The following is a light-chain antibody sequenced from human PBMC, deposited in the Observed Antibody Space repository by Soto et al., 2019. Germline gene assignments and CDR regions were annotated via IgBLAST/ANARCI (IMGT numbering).Light chain of an antibody. CDR1: HTVGDN. J-gene: IGKJ5*01. CDR3: QQYNNWPPIT. Sequence: EIVMTQSPATLSVSPGPRATLSCRASHTVGDNLAWFQQQPGQAPRLLIYGASTRATGVPPRFSGSGSGTDFTLTITSLQSEDFAVYYCQQYNNWPPITFGQGTRLEIK. CDR2: GAS. V-gene: IGKV3-15*01.